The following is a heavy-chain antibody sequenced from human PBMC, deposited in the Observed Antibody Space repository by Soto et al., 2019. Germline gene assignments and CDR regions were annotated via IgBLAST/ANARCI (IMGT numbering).Heavy chain of an antibody. CDR1: GYTFTGYY. V-gene: IGHV1-2*04. J-gene: IGHJ6*02. CDR3: ARVGEAARPGYYYYGMDV. Sequence: GASVKVSCKASGYTFTGYYMHWVRQAPGQGLEWMGWINPNSGGTNYAQKFQGWVTMTRDTSISTAYMELSRLRSDDTAVYYCARVGEAARPGYYYYGMDVWGQGTTVTVSS. D-gene: IGHD6-6*01. CDR2: INPNSGGT.